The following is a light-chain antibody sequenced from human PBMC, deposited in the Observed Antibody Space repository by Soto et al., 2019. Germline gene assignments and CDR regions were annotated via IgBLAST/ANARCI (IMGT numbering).Light chain of an antibody. CDR3: SSHTTYSTRV. Sequence: QSALSQPASVSGSPGQSLAISCTGTSSDIGSYNYVSWYQQHPGKAPKLMIHEVSNRPSGVSDRFSGSKSGNTASLTISGLQADDEADYYCSSHTTYSTRVFGTGTKVTVL. V-gene: IGLV2-14*01. J-gene: IGLJ1*01. CDR1: SSDIGSYNY. CDR2: EVS.